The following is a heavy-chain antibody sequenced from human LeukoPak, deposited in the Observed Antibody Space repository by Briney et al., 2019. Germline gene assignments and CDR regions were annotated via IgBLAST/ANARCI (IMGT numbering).Heavy chain of an antibody. CDR1: GSTFSSYA. CDR2: ISGSGGST. CDR3: AKDTSVDTAMAYDY. J-gene: IGHJ4*02. D-gene: IGHD5-18*01. Sequence: QTGGSLRLSCAASGSTFSSYAMSWVRQAPGKGLEWVSAISGSGGSTYYADSVKGRFTISRDNAKNSLYLQMNSLRAEDTALYYCAKDTSVDTAMAYDYWGRGTLVTVSS. V-gene: IGHV3-23*01.